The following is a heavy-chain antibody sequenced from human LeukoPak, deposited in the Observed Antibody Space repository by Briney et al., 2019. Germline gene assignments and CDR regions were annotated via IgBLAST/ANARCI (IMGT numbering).Heavy chain of an antibody. D-gene: IGHD4-11*01. CDR1: GGSISSGDYY. CDR3: ARDTITTVTGGYFDY. Sequence: PSQTLSLTCTVSGGSISSGDYYWSWIRQPPGKGLEWIGYIYYSGSTYYNPSLKSRVTISVDTSKNQSSLKLSSVTAADTAVYYCARDTITTVTGGYFDYWGQGTLVTVSS. CDR2: IYYSGST. J-gene: IGHJ4*02. V-gene: IGHV4-30-4*08.